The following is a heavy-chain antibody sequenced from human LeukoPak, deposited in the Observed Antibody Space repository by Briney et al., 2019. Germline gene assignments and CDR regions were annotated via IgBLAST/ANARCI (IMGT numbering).Heavy chain of an antibody. J-gene: IGHJ4*02. CDR2: IYYSGST. Sequence: PSETLSLACTVSGGSISSYYWSWIRQPPGKGLEWIGYIYYSGSTYYNPSLKSRVTISVDTSKNQFSLKLSSVTAADTAVYYCARFKSGGAAADYWGQGTLVTVSS. CDR3: ARFKSGGAAADY. CDR1: GGSISSYY. V-gene: IGHV4-59*01. D-gene: IGHD6-13*01.